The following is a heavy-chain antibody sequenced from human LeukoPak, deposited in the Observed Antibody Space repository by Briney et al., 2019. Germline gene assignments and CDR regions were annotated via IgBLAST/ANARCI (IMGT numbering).Heavy chain of an antibody. CDR2: IWHDGSKK. Sequence: GGSLRLSCAASGFTFSSYGMHWVRQAPGKGLEWVAVIWHDGSKKYYVGSVKGRFTISRDDSENTLYLQMNSLRVEDTAVYYCARDGCSTSSCYDLWGQGTLVTVSS. J-gene: IGHJ5*02. V-gene: IGHV3-33*01. CDR3: ARDGCSTSSCYDL. D-gene: IGHD2-2*01. CDR1: GFTFSSYG.